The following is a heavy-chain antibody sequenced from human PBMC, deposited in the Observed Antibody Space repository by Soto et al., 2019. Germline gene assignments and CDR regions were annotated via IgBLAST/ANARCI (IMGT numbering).Heavy chain of an antibody. CDR3: AMLGGVYGGSSGMDV. V-gene: IGHV3-72*01. J-gene: IGHJ6*02. CDR2: IRRKANSYTA. Sequence: EVQLVESGGGLVQPGGSLRLSCAASGLIFSDYHMDWVRQAPGKGLEWVGRIRRKANSYTAEYAASVKGRFTISRDDSKISLSLQKNSLKSEDKAVYYCAMLGGVYGGSSGMDVWGQGTTVTVSS. CDR1: GLIFSDYH. D-gene: IGHD2-15*01.